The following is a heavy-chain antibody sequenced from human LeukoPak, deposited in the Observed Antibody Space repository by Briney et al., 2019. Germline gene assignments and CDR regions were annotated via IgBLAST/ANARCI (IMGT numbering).Heavy chain of an antibody. CDR2: LYYSGST. CDR3: ARRSDSGSDDGEDYFDN. D-gene: IGHD1-26*01. CDR1: SGSINNNTFC. Sequence: PSETLSLTCTVSSGSINNNTFCWGWVRQPPGRGLEWLGSLYYSGSTYYNPSLKSRIAISVDTSKNHFSLKMRSVTAADTAVYYYARRSDSGSDDGEDYFDNWGQGTLVTVSS. J-gene: IGHJ4*02. V-gene: IGHV4-39*02.